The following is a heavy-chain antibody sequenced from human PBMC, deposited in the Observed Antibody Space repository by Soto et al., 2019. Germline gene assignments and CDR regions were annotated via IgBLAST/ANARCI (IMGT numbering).Heavy chain of an antibody. CDR3: ARGACAGVRYDFWRNHNCLDP. V-gene: IGHV4-34*01. Sequence: PSETLSLACAVYGGSFRGYYWNWIRQPPGKGVEGIGEINHSGSTHHNPSLKSRVILSLDPSKNQFSLNLTSVTAADTAVYYCARGACAGVRYDFWRNHNCLDPWGQGTRDTVSS. D-gene: IGHD3-3*01. CDR2: INHSGST. CDR1: GGSFRGYY. J-gene: IGHJ5*02.